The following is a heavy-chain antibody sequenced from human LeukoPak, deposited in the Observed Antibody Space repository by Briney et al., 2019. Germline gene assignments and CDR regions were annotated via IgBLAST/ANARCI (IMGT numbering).Heavy chain of an antibody. CDR3: ARVPTVTPGGSFDY. J-gene: IGHJ4*02. D-gene: IGHD4-17*01. Sequence: PSETLSLTCTVSGGSISSGSYYWSWIRQPAGKGLEWIGRIFTSGSTKYNPSLKSRVTISVDTSKNQFSLKLSSVTAADTAVYYCARVPTVTPGGSFDYWGQGTLVTVSS. CDR1: GGSISSGSYY. CDR2: IFTSGST. V-gene: IGHV4-61*02.